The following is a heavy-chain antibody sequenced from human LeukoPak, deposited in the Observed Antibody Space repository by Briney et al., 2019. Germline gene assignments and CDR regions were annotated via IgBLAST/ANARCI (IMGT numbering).Heavy chain of an antibody. J-gene: IGHJ4*02. CDR1: GFPFNDLY. CDR3: ARRLLEPYYFDY. V-gene: IGHV3-11*01. Sequence: GGPLRLPCAPSGFPFNDLYMSWLPQAPGKGLEWVSYISSSGSTIYYADSVKGRFTISRHNAKNSLYLQMNSLRAEDTAVYYCARRLLEPYYFDYWGQGTLVTVSS. D-gene: IGHD3-3*01. CDR2: ISSSGSTI.